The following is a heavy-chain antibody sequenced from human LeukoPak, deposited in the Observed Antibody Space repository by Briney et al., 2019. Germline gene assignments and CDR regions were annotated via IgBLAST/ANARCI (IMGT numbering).Heavy chain of an antibody. CDR2: ISSSGGTI. Sequence: GRSLRLSCAASGFTFSSYEMNWVRQAPGKGLEWVSYISSSGGTIYYADSVKGRFTISRDNAKNSLYLQMNSLRAEDTAVYYCARDRVSHFDYWGQGTLVTVSS. CDR3: ARDRVSHFDY. D-gene: IGHD6-6*01. V-gene: IGHV3-48*03. J-gene: IGHJ4*02. CDR1: GFTFSSYE.